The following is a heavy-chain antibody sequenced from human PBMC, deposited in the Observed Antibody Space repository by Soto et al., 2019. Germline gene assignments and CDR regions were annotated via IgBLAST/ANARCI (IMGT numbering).Heavy chain of an antibody. CDR2: IDNSNSYI. J-gene: IGHJ6*02. CDR3: ARRPTGPKEEYNVYYFYCFDV. CDR1: GYSFTTHW. V-gene: IGHV5-10-1*01. D-gene: IGHD4-4*01. Sequence: PGESLQISPXGSGYSFTTHWSTLLRQTPGKGLECMRSIDNSNSYINYSPSFQGHVTISVDRSISTAYLQWSRLEASDNAIYICARRPTGPKEEYNVYYFYCFDVWGQGTKVTVSS.